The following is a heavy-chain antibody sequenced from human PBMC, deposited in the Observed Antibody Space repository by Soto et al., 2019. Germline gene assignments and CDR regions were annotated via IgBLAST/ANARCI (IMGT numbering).Heavy chain of an antibody. V-gene: IGHV1-2*04. CDR3: ARGSYYDFWSGYHYGPYYYGMDV. J-gene: IGHJ6*02. D-gene: IGHD3-3*01. Sequence: ASVKVSCKASGYTFTRYYMHRVRQAPGQGLEWMGWINPNSGGTNYAQKFQGWVTMTRDTSISTAYMELSRLRSDDTAVYYCARGSYYDFWSGYHYGPYYYGMDVWGQGTTVTVS. CDR2: INPNSGGT. CDR1: GYTFTRYY.